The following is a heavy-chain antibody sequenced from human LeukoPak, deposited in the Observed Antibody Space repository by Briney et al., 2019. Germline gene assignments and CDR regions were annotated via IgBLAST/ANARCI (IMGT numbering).Heavy chain of an antibody. D-gene: IGHD3-22*01. CDR3: ARDITMIVAD. J-gene: IGHJ4*02. CDR2: ISSSSTI. CDR1: GFTFSSYS. Sequence: QSGGSLRLSCAASGFTFSSYSMNWVRQAPGKGLEGVSYISSSSTIYYADSVKGRFTISRDNAKNSLYLQMNSLRAEDTAVYYCARDITMIVADWGQGTLVTVSS. V-gene: IGHV3-48*04.